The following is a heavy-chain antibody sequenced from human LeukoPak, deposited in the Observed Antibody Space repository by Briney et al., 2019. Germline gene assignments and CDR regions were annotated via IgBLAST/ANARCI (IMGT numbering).Heavy chain of an antibody. D-gene: IGHD3-3*01. Sequence: PSENLSLTCTASGGSISSYYWSWIRQPPGKGPEWFGYIYYSGSTNYNPSLKSRVTISVDTSKNQFSLKLSSVTAADTAVYYCARGGTYYDFWSGYYPFDYWGQGTLVTVSS. CDR3: ARGGTYYDFWSGYYPFDY. CDR2: IYYSGST. CDR1: GGSISSYY. J-gene: IGHJ4*02. V-gene: IGHV4-59*01.